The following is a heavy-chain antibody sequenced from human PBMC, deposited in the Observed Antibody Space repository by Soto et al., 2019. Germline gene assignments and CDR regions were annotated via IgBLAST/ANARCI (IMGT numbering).Heavy chain of an antibody. CDR2: INPSDGST. D-gene: IGHD2-21*02. CDR1: GYTFTSSY. V-gene: IGHV1-46*01. Sequence: VASVKVSCKASGYTFTSSYMHWVRQAPGQGLEWMGIINPSDGSTSYAQKFQGRVTMTRDTSTSTAYMELSSLRSEDTAVYYCARSIVVVTALDYWGQGTLVTVSS. J-gene: IGHJ4*02. CDR3: ARSIVVVTALDY.